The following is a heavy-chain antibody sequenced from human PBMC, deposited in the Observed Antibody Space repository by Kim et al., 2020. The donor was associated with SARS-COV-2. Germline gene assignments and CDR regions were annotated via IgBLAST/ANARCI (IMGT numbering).Heavy chain of an antibody. V-gene: IGHV3-73*01. CDR3: TTRYDILTGYAY. D-gene: IGHD3-9*01. J-gene: IGHJ4*02. Sequence: YAASMKGRFTISRDDSKNTAYLQMNSLITDDTAVYYCTTRYDILTGYAYWGQGTLVTVSS.